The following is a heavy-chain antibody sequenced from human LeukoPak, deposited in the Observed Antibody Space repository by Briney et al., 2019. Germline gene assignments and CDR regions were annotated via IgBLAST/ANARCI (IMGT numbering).Heavy chain of an antibody. J-gene: IGHJ4*02. Sequence: GGSLRLSCAASGFTFSSYGMHWVRQAPGKGLEWVAVIWYDGSNKYYADSVKGRFTISRDNSKNTLYLQMNSLRAEDTAVYYCARDRAARIRDGYNPYYFDYWGQGTLVTVSS. D-gene: IGHD5-24*01. CDR3: ARDRAARIRDGYNPYYFDY. V-gene: IGHV3-33*08. CDR2: IWYDGSNK. CDR1: GFTFSSYG.